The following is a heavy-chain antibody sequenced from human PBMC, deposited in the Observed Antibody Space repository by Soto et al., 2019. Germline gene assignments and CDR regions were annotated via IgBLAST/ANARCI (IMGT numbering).Heavy chain of an antibody. D-gene: IGHD3-3*01. J-gene: IGHJ6*02. CDR1: GGTFSSYA. Sequence: SVKVSCKXSGGTFSSYAISWVRQAPGQGLEWMGGIIPIFGTANYAQKFQGRVTITADESTSTAYMELSSLRSEDTAVYHCASTIFGIYYYGMDVWGQGTTVTVSS. CDR2: IIPIFGTA. V-gene: IGHV1-69*13. CDR3: ASTIFGIYYYGMDV.